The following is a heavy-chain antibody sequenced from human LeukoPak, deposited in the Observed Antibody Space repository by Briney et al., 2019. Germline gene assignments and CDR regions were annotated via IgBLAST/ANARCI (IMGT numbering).Heavy chain of an antibody. V-gene: IGHV3-23*01. CDR2: ISSSGGST. J-gene: IGHJ3*02. Sequence: GGTLRLSCAASGFSFSNYGMGWVRRAPGKGLEWVSGISSSGGSTYYADSVKGRFTISRDNSKNTLYLQMNSLRAEDTAVYYCAKGTRVGAKWTPIGAFDIWGQGTMVTVSS. CDR3: AKGTRVGAKWTPIGAFDI. D-gene: IGHD1-26*01. CDR1: GFSFSNYG.